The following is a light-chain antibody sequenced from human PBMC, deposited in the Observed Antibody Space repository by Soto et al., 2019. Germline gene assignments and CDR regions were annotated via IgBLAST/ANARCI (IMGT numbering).Light chain of an antibody. CDR1: QSVSSN. CDR2: GAS. V-gene: IGKV3-15*01. J-gene: IGKJ4*01. Sequence: EIVMTQSPATLSVSPGERATLSCRASQSVSSNLAWYQHKPGQAPRLLIYGASIRATGVPANFSGSGSGTEFTLTISSLQSEDFAVYYCQQYQKWPLTFGGGTKAEIK. CDR3: QQYQKWPLT.